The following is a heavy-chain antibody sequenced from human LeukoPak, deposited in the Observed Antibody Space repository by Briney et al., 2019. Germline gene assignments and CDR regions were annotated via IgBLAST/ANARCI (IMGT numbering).Heavy chain of an antibody. D-gene: IGHD3-22*01. V-gene: IGHV4-39*01. J-gene: IGHJ4*02. Sequence: ASETLSLTCTVSGGSISGSHYYWAWIRQPPGKGLEWIGMINYSGNRYYNPSLWSRDTISVDTSTNQFSLNLNSVTVADTAVYDCARGYDYWGQGTLVAVSS. CDR2: INYSGNR. CDR1: GGSISGSHYY. CDR3: ARGYDY.